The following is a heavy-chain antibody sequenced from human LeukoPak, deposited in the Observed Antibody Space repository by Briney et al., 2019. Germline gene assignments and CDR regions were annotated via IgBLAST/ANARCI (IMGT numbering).Heavy chain of an antibody. V-gene: IGHV3-15*01. CDR2: IKSKTDGGTT. Sequence: PGGSLRLSCAASGFTFSNAWMSWVRQAPGKGLEWVGRIKSKTDGGTTDYAAPVKGRFTISRDDSKNTLYLQMNSLKTEDTAVYYCTTETATVTTLSDPSYYYYMDVWGKGTTVTVSS. CDR1: GFTFSNAW. D-gene: IGHD4-17*01. J-gene: IGHJ6*03. CDR3: TTETATVTTLSDPSYYYYMDV.